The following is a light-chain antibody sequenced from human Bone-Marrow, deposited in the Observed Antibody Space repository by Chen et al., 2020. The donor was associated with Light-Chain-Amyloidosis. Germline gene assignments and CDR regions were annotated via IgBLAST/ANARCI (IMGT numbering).Light chain of an antibody. CDR2: DDS. CDR1: NIGSTS. V-gene: IGLV3-21*02. Sequence: SYVLTQPSSVSVAPGQTATIACGGNNIGSTSVHWYQQTPGQPPLLVVYDDSDRPSGIPERLSGSNSGNTATLTISRVEAGYEADYYCQVWDRSSDRPVFGGGTKLTVL. CDR3: QVWDRSSDRPV. J-gene: IGLJ3*02.